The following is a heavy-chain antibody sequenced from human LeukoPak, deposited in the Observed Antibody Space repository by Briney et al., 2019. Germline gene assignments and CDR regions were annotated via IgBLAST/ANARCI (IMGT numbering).Heavy chain of an antibody. D-gene: IGHD3-10*01. CDR2: TYYRSRWYN. J-gene: IGHJ4*02. V-gene: IGHV6-1*01. CDR3: AAGSSGSSNYYFDY. CDR1: GDSVSSNSAA. Sequence: SQTLSLTCAISGDSVSSNSAAWHWVRQSPSRGLEWLGRTYYRSRWYNDYAVSVKSRITINADTSKNQFSLQMNSVTPEDTAVYYCAAGSSGSSNYYFDYWGRGTLVTVSS.